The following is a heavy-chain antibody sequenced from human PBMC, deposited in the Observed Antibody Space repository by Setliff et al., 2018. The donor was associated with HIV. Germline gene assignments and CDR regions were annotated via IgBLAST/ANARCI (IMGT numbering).Heavy chain of an antibody. CDR2: IYYSGST. CDR3: ASRVYYYDSSGYLRGEGFDP. Sequence: PSETLSLTCTVSGGSISNSRYYWSWIRQPPGKGLEWFGSIYYSGSTYYNPSLKSRVTISVDTSKNQFSLKLSSVTAADAAVYYCASRVYYYDSSGYLRGEGFDPWGQGTLVTVSS. J-gene: IGHJ5*02. CDR1: GGSISNSRYY. D-gene: IGHD3-22*01. V-gene: IGHV4-39*01.